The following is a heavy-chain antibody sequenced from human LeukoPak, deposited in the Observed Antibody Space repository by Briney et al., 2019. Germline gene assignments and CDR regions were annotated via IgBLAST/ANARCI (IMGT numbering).Heavy chain of an antibody. V-gene: IGHV1-2*04. CDR1: GGTFSSYA. D-gene: IGHD6-13*01. Sequence: GASVTVSCTASGGTFSSYAISWVRQAPGQGLEWMGWINPNSGGTNYAQKFQGWVTMTRDTSISTAYMELSRLRSDDTAVYYCARDRAAAGFDYWGQGALVTVSS. CDR3: ARDRAAAGFDY. CDR2: INPNSGGT. J-gene: IGHJ4*02.